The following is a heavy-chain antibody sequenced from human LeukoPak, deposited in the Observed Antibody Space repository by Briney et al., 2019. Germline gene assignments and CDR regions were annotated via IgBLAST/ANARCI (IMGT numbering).Heavy chain of an antibody. J-gene: IGHJ4*02. Sequence: PGGSLRLSCAASGFTFGSYGMHWVRQAPGKGLEWVAFIRYDGKTKNYADSVQGRFTISRDNSKNTLFLQMNSLRAEDTAVYFRAKDLELTMIRGVFQYWGQGTLVTVSS. CDR3: AKDLELTMIRGVFQY. CDR2: IRYDGKTK. D-gene: IGHD3-10*01. CDR1: GFTFGSYG. V-gene: IGHV3-30*02.